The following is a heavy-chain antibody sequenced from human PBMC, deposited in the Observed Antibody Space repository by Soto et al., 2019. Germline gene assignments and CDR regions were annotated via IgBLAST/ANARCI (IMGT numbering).Heavy chain of an antibody. CDR2: IKQDGSEN. J-gene: IGHJ4*02. D-gene: IGHD1-1*01. CDR3: ARDHINRWNFYY. Sequence: GVSLSLSCSSSGFPFINYWMSWVLQAPGKGLEWVANIKQDGSENYYVDSVKGRFTTSRDNTKNSFYLQMNSLRAEDTAVYYWARDHINRWNFYYWGRGALVTGS. CDR1: GFPFINYW. V-gene: IGHV3-7*01.